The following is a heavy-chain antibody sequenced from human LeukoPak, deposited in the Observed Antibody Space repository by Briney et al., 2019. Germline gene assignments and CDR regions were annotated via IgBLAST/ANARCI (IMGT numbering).Heavy chain of an antibody. D-gene: IGHD5-12*01. CDR3: ARAGYSGYVQFDP. CDR1: GGSISSYY. J-gene: IGHJ5*02. CDR2: IYTSGST. V-gene: IGHV4-4*07. Sequence: PSQTLSLTCTVSGGSISSYYWSWIRQPAGRGLEWIGRIYTSGSTNYNPSLKSRVTISVDKSKNQFSLKLSSVTAADTAVYYCARAGYSGYVQFDPWGQGTLVTVSS.